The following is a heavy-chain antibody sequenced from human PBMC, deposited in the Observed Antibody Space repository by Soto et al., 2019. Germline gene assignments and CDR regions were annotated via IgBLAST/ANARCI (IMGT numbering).Heavy chain of an antibody. V-gene: IGHV4-39*01. D-gene: IGHD2-2*01. Sequence: SETLSLTCTVSGGSISSSSYYWGWIRQPPGKGLEWIGSIYYSGSTYYNPSLKSRVTISVDTSKNQFSLKLSSVTAADTAVYYCAIIMPYAPNWFDPWGQGTLVTVSS. CDR3: AIIMPYAPNWFDP. CDR1: GGSISSSSYY. J-gene: IGHJ5*02. CDR2: IYYSGST.